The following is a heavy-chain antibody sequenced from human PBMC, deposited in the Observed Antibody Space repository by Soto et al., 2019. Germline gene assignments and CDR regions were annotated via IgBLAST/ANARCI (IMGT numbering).Heavy chain of an antibody. CDR1: GYTFTSYA. CDR3: ARESTRTTAPYY. V-gene: IGHV1-3*01. Sequence: ASVKVSCKASGYTFTSYAMHLVRQAPGQRLEWMGWFNAGSGNTKYSQKFQDRVSITRDTSATTAYMELSSLRYEDTAVYYCARESTRTTAPYYWGQGTLVTVSS. J-gene: IGHJ4*02. D-gene: IGHD4-17*01. CDR2: FNAGSGNT.